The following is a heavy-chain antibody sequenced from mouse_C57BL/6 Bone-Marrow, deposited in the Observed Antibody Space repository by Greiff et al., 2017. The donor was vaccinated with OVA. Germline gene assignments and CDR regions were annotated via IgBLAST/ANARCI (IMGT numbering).Heavy chain of an antibody. J-gene: IGHJ2*01. CDR1: GYTFTSYV. D-gene: IGHD1-1*01. CDR2: IYPYNDGT. V-gene: IGHV1-14*01. CDR3: AEITKVVATDY. Sequence: EVQLQQSGPELVKPGASVKMSCKASGYTFTSYVMHWVKQKPGQGLEWIGYIYPYNDGTKYNEKFKGKATLTSDKSSSTAYMELSSLTSEDSAVYYCAEITKVVATDYWGQGTTLTVSS.